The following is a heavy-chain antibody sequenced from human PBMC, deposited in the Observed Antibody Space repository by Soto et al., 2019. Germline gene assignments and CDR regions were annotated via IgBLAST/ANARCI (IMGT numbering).Heavy chain of an antibody. V-gene: IGHV4-39*01. CDR1: SGSISVTNVF. J-gene: IGHJ4*02. CDR3: ARITGRHLDY. D-gene: IGHD1-20*01. CDR2: VDYSGTA. Sequence: SETLSLTCTGSSGSISVTNVFWGWVRQPPGKGLEWIGNVDYSGTAYFSPSLATRVTFHVDTSKNQFSLTLYSVTAADTAVYYCARITGRHLDYWGQGILVTVSS.